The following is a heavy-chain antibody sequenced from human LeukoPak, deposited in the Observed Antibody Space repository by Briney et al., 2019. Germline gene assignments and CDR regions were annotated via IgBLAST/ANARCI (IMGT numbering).Heavy chain of an antibody. Sequence: PSETLSLTCTVSGGSISSYYWSWIRQPPGKGLERIGYIYYSGSTNYNPSLKSRVTISVDTSKNQFSLKLSSVTAADTAVYYCARATALGVDAFDIWGQGTMVTVSS. CDR3: ARATALGVDAFDI. CDR1: GGSISSYY. CDR2: IYYSGST. J-gene: IGHJ3*02. V-gene: IGHV4-59*01. D-gene: IGHD3-10*01.